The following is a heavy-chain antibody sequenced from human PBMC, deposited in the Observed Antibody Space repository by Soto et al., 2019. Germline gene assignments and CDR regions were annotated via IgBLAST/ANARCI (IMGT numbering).Heavy chain of an antibody. Sequence: PGGSLRLSCAASGFTFSSYSMNWVRQAPGKGLEWVSAISGSAGSTYYTDSVKGRFTISRDNSKSTLYLQMNSLRAEDTAVYYCAKEYYDILTDFESWGQGTLVTVSS. CDR3: AKEYYDILTDFES. CDR1: GFTFSSYS. D-gene: IGHD3-9*01. J-gene: IGHJ4*02. V-gene: IGHV3-23*01. CDR2: ISGSAGST.